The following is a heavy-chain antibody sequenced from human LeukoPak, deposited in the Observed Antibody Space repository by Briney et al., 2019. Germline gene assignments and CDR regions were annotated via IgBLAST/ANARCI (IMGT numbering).Heavy chain of an antibody. CDR3: ASISGSYVRGLDY. CDR2: INPNSGGT. CDR1: GYTFTGYY. Sequence: ASVKVSCKASGYTFTGYYMHWVRQAPGQGLEWMGWINPNSGGTNYAQKFQGRVTMTRDTSIGTAYMELSRLRSDDTAVYYCASISGSYVRGLDYWGQGTLVTVSS. J-gene: IGHJ4*02. D-gene: IGHD1-26*01. V-gene: IGHV1-2*02.